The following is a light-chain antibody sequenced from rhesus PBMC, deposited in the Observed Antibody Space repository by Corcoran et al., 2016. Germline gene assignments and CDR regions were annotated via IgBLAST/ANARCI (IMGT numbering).Light chain of an antibody. Sequence: DIQMTQSPSSLSASVGDRVTITCRASQGITNDLSWYQQKPGETPKLLIYEASRLQSGIPSRLSGSGSGTDFTLTISSLQSEDFATYYCQHYYSTPYSFGQGTKVEIK. CDR3: QHYYSTPYS. V-gene: IGKV1-25*01. J-gene: IGKJ2*01. CDR2: EAS. CDR1: QGITND.